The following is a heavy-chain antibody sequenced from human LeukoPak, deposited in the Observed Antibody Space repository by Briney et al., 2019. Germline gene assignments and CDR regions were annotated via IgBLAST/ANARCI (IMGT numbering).Heavy chain of an antibody. V-gene: IGHV3-11*01. CDR2: ISSSGSTI. CDR3: ARDRRVYCSSTSCYSHRFDP. D-gene: IGHD2-2*01. J-gene: IGHJ5*02. CDR1: GFTFSDYY. Sequence: GGSLRLSCAVSGFTFSDYYMSWIRQAPGKGLEWVSYISSSGSTIYYADSVKGRFTISRDNAKNSLYLQMNSLRAEDTAVYYCARDRRVYCSSTSCYSHRFDPWGQGTLVTVSS.